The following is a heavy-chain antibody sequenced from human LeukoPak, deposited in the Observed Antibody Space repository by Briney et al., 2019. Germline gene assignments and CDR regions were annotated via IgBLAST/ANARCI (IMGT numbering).Heavy chain of an antibody. CDR2: ISAYNDNT. D-gene: IGHD1-26*01. CDR3: ARDFLSGSYYRGAFDI. Sequence: ASVKVSCKASGYTFTSYGISWVRQAPGQGLEWMGWISAYNDNTNYAQKLQGRVTMTKDTSTSTAYMELRSLRSDDTAVYYCARDFLSGSYYRGAFDIWGQGTMVTVSS. V-gene: IGHV1-18*01. CDR1: GYTFTSYG. J-gene: IGHJ3*02.